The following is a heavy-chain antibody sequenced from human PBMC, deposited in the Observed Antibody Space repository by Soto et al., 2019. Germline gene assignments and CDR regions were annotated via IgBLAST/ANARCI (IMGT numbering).Heavy chain of an antibody. Sequence: ASVKVSCKVSGYTLTELSMHWVRQAPGKGLEWMGGFDPENGNTNYAQKLQGKVTMTTDTSTSTAYMELRSLRSDDTAVYYCARAPRSSWYAPWGQGTLVTVSS. CDR1: GYTLTELS. V-gene: IGHV1-24*01. CDR2: FDPENGNT. CDR3: ARAPRSSWYAP. J-gene: IGHJ5*02. D-gene: IGHD6-13*01.